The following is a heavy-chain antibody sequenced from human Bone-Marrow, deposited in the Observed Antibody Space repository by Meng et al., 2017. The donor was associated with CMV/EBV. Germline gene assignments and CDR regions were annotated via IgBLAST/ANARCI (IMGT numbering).Heavy chain of an antibody. Sequence: GSLRLSCTVSGGSISSYYWSWIRQPPGKGLEWIGYIYYSGSTNYNPSLKSRVTISVDTSKNQFSLKLSSVTAADTAVYYCARGPGGYPLLYYYYGMDVWGQGTTVTFAS. CDR2: IYYSGST. D-gene: IGHD3-16*02. CDR3: ARGPGGYPLLYYYYGMDV. CDR1: GGSISSYY. V-gene: IGHV4-59*01. J-gene: IGHJ6*02.